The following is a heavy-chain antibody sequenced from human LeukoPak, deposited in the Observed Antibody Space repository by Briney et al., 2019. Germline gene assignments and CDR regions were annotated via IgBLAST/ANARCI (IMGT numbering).Heavy chain of an antibody. Sequence: GGSLRLSCAASGFTFSSYAMSWVRQAPGKGLEWVSEIYGSGRRTYYADFLKGRFTISRDNSKNTVYLQMNSLRAEDTAVYYCVKEGTSAYFDSWGQGILVTVSS. J-gene: IGHJ4*02. CDR1: GFTFSSYA. CDR3: VKEGTSAYFDS. CDR2: IYGSGRRT. V-gene: IGHV3-23*01. D-gene: IGHD2-2*01.